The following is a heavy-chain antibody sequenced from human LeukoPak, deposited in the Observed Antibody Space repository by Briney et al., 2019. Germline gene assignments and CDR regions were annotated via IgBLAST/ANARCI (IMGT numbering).Heavy chain of an antibody. CDR2: IYYSGST. CDR3: ARASYSSAPHNWFDP. J-gene: IGHJ5*02. CDR1: GGSISSGDYY. Sequence: SQPLSLTCTVSGGSISSGDYYWSWIRRPPGKGLEWIGYIYYSGSTDYNPSLKSRVTISVDTSKNQFSLKLSSVTAADTAVYYCARASYSSAPHNWFDPWGQGTLVTVSS. D-gene: IGHD6-25*01. V-gene: IGHV4-30-4*01.